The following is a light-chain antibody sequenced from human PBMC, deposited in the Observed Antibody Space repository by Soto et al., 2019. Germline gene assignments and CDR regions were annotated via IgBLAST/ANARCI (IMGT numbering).Light chain of an antibody. V-gene: IGLV2-14*01. J-gene: IGLJ1*01. CDR1: SSDVGGYIY. Sequence: QSALTQPASVSGSPGQSITISCTGTSSDVGGYIYVSWYLQYPGKAPKLIIYEVRNRPSGVSNRFSGSKSGDTASLTISGLQADDEAYYYCSSYAGSNNYVFGTGTKLTVL. CDR3: SSYAGSNNYV. CDR2: EVR.